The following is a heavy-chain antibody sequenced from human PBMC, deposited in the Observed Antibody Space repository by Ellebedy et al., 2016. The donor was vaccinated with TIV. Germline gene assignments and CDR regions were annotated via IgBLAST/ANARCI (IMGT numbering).Heavy chain of an antibody. Sequence: SVKVSCXASGGTFSSYAISWVRQAPGQGLEWMGGIIPIFGTANYAQKFQGRVTITADESTSTAYMELSSLRSEDTAVYYCARDGRGFGELLIFDYWGQGTLVTVSS. J-gene: IGHJ4*02. CDR1: GGTFSSYA. D-gene: IGHD3-10*01. CDR3: ARDGRGFGELLIFDY. V-gene: IGHV1-69*13. CDR2: IIPIFGTA.